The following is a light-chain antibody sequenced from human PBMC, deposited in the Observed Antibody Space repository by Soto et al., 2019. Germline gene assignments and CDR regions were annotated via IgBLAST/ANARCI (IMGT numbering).Light chain of an antibody. V-gene: IGKV3-20*01. J-gene: IGKJ1*01. CDR3: QQYGSWPRT. CDR1: QRVSNNY. Sequence: SPSPLSLSPGERATLSCRASQRVSNNYLAWYQQKPGQAPRLLIYGASNRATGIPDRFSGSGSGTDFTLTISRLQPEDFAVYYCQQYGSWPRTFGQGTKVAIK. CDR2: GAS.